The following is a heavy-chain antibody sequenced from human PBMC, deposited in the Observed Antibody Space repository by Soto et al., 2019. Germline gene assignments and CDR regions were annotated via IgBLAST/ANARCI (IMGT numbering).Heavy chain of an antibody. J-gene: IGHJ4*02. CDR2: ITSSGGTV. CDR1: GLPLSSYY. D-gene: IGHD3-10*01. V-gene: IGHV3-11*01. CDR3: ARDSLHHGSTFEY. Sequence: GGALVLPCACVGLPLSSYYMLWIRQPPGRGLEGISYITSSGGTVYYAASVKGRFTISRDNDKNSLYLQINGLRAEDTAGYYCARDSLHHGSTFEYWGQGNRVTVS.